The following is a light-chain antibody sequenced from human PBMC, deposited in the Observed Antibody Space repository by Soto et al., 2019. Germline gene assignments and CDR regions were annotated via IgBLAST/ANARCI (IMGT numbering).Light chain of an antibody. CDR3: TSYTKSSTRKL. CDR1: SVKVVGYNY. J-gene: IGLJ2*01. Sequence: QSALTQPASVSGSPGQSIAISSTGTSVKVVGYNYVSWYQQPPGKVPKLIIYEVSNRPSGVSDRFSGSKSGNTASLTISGLQAEDEADYYCTSYTKSSTRKLFGGGTKVTVL. V-gene: IGLV2-14*01. CDR2: EVS.